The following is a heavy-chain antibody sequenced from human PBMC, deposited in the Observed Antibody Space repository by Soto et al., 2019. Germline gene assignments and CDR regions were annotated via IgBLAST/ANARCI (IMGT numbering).Heavy chain of an antibody. J-gene: IGHJ4*02. Sequence: PGGSLRLSCAASGFTFSSYAMSWVRQAPGKGLEWVSAISGSGGSTYYADSVKGRFTISRDNSKNTLYLQMNSLRAEDTAVYYCAKFWGPKGYCSSTSCSHRSPNYFDYWGQGTLVTVSS. V-gene: IGHV3-23*01. CDR3: AKFWGPKGYCSSTSCSHRSPNYFDY. D-gene: IGHD2-2*01. CDR1: GFTFSSYA. CDR2: ISGSGGST.